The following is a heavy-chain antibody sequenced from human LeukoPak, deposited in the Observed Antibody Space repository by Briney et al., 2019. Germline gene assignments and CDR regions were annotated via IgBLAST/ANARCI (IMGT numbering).Heavy chain of an antibody. J-gene: IGHJ5*02. V-gene: IGHV1-8*01. D-gene: IGHD1-14*01. CDR1: GFTFTRYD. Sequence: ASVKVSCKASGFTFTRYDINWVRQAGGQGLEWMGWMNPNNGNTGYAQKFQGRVTMTRDTYTSTAYMELRGLRPEDTAVYYCVRDAEGAGISVNFWFDPWGQGTLVTVSS. CDR2: MNPNNGNT. CDR3: VRDAEGAGISVNFWFDP.